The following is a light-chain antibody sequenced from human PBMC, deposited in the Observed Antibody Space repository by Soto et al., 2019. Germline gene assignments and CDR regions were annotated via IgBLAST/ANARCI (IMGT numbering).Light chain of an antibody. V-gene: IGLV2-23*01. CDR3: CSYARSSTYV. Sequence: HSVLTQPASVSGSPGQSITISCTGTSSDVGSYNLVSWYQQHPGKAPKLMIYEGSKRPSGVSNRFSGSKSGNTASLTISGLQAEDEADYYCCSYARSSTYVFGTGTKLTVL. CDR2: EGS. J-gene: IGLJ1*01. CDR1: SSDVGSYNL.